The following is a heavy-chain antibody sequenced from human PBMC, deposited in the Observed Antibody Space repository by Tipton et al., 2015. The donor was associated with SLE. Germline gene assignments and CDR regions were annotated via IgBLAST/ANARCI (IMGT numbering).Heavy chain of an antibody. CDR1: GDSFSNHF. Sequence: TLSLTCTVSGDSFSNHFWSWIRQPPGKGLEWIGYMYRSGTTNSNPSLKSRVSMSVDKSKNQFSLKLSSVTVADTAVYYCAKDYNYDNADYNWGQGTPVTVSS. CDR3: AKDYNYDNADYN. V-gene: IGHV4-59*11. D-gene: IGHD4-17*01. J-gene: IGHJ4*02. CDR2: MYRSGTT.